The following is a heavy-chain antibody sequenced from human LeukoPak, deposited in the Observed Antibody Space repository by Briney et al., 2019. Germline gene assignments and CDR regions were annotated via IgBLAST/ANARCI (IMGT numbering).Heavy chain of an antibody. V-gene: IGHV3-23*01. J-gene: IGHJ6*03. CDR1: GFTFSSYA. Sequence: GGSLRLFCAASGFTFSSYAMSWVRQAPGKGLEWVSAISGSGGSTYYADSVKGRFTISRDNSKNTLYLQMNSLRAEDTAVYYCAKGDQYRYYYYYMDVWGKGTTVTVSS. CDR3: AKGDQYRYYYYYMDV. D-gene: IGHD2-2*02. CDR2: ISGSGGST.